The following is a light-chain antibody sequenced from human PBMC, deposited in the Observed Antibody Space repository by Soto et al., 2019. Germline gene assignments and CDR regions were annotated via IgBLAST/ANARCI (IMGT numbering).Light chain of an antibody. CDR3: KSYAGSNTYV. CDR1: KNDIGVYDF. J-gene: IGLJ1*01. V-gene: IGLV2-8*01. CDR2: EVV. Sequence: QYALTQPPSASGSPGQSVTISCTGTKNDIGVYDFVSWYQHHPGKAPRLIIYEVVQRPSGVPDRFSGSKSGNTASLTVSGLQAVDEADYFCKSYAGSNTYVFGSGTKLTVL.